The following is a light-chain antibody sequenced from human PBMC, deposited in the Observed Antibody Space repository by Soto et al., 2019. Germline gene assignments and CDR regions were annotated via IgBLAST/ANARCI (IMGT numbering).Light chain of an antibody. CDR2: EVS. V-gene: IGLV2-14*01. J-gene: IGLJ1*01. Sequence: QSALTQPASVSGSPGQSITISCTGTSSDVGGYNYVSWYQQHPGKAPKLMIYEVSNRHSWVSNRFSGSKSGNTASLTISGLQAEDEADYYCSSYTSSSTYVFGTGTKVTVL. CDR1: SSDVGGYNY. CDR3: SSYTSSSTYV.